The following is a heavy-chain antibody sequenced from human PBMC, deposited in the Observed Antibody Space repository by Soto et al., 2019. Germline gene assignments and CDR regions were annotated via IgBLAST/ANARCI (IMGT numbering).Heavy chain of an antibody. Sequence: GGSLRLSCAASGFTFSSYSMNWVRQAPGKGLEWVSAISGSGGSTYYADSVKGRFTISRDNSKNTLYLQMNSLRAEDTAVYYCAKGGGDYYDSSGYYDHDFDYWGQGTLVTVSS. D-gene: IGHD3-22*01. CDR1: GFTFSSYS. CDR2: ISGSGGST. V-gene: IGHV3-23*01. CDR3: AKGGGDYYDSSGYYDHDFDY. J-gene: IGHJ4*02.